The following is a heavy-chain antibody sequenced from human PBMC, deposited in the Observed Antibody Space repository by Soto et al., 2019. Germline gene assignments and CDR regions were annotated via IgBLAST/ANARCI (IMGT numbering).Heavy chain of an antibody. CDR2: INPNSGGT. V-gene: IGHV1-2*04. CDR3: ARGARLLDIVVVVAAPYFDY. J-gene: IGHJ4*02. CDR1: GYTFTGYY. D-gene: IGHD2-15*01. Sequence: GASVKVSCKASGYTFTGYYMHWVRQAPGQGLEWMGWINPNSGGTNYAQKFQGWVTMTRDTSISTAYMELSRLRSDDTAVYYCARGARLLDIVVVVAAPYFDYWGQGTLVT.